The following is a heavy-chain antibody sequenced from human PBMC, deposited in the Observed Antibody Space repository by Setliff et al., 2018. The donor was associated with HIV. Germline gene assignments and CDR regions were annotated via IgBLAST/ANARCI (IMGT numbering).Heavy chain of an antibody. V-gene: IGHV4-4*07. D-gene: IGHD3-22*01. CDR3: ARVRLTMIMMVDYFDQ. Sequence: SLTCSVSGGSISTFYWSWIRQPPGKGLEWVGHIYSTGDTTYNPSLKSRVTLSADTSKNQLSLSLTSVTAADTAVYYCARVRLTMIMMVDYFDQWGQGTLVTVSS. J-gene: IGHJ4*02. CDR1: GGSISTFY. CDR2: IYSTGDT.